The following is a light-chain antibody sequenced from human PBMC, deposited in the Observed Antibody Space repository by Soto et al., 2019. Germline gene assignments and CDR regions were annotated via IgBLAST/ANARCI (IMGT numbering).Light chain of an antibody. Sequence: DIQMTQSPSSLSASVGDRVTITCRASQSISSYLNRYQQKPGKAPKLLIYAASSLQSGVPSRFSGSGSGTDFTLTISSLQHEDFATYYWQQSYSSPITFGQGTRLEIK. CDR2: AAS. V-gene: IGKV1-39*01. CDR3: QQSYSSPIT. J-gene: IGKJ5*01. CDR1: QSISSY.